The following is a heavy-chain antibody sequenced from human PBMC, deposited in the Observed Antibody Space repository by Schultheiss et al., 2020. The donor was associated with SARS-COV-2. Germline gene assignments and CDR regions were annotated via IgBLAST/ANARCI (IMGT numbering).Heavy chain of an antibody. V-gene: IGHV3-33*01. CDR2: IWYDGSNK. D-gene: IGHD3-3*01. CDR3: ARDGTEWLPIYYYGMDV. CDR1: GFTFSSYG. J-gene: IGHJ6*02. Sequence: GESLKISCAASGFTFSSYGMHWVRQAPGKGLEWVAVIWYDGSNKYYADSVKGRFTISRDNSKNTLYLQMNSLRAEDTAVYYCARDGTEWLPIYYYGMDVWGQGTTVTVSS.